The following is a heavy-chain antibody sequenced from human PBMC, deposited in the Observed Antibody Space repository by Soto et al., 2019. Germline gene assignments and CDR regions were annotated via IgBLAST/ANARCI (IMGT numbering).Heavy chain of an antibody. CDR2: IHHSGST. D-gene: IGHD4-4*01. CDR3: AGGTDYRWVL. CDR1: GGSVTSHH. J-gene: IGHJ6*02. V-gene: IGHV4-34*01. Sequence: SETLSLTCFVSGGSVTSHHWSWIRQPPGKGLEWIGEIHHSGSTNYNPSLRSRVTMSVDTSKNQFSLKLNSLTAADAAVYYCAGGTDYRWVLWGQGTTVTVSS.